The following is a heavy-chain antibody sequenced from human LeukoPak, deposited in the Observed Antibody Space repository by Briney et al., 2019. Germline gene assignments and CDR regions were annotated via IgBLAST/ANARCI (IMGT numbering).Heavy chain of an antibody. V-gene: IGHV1-46*01. J-gene: IGHJ6*02. D-gene: IGHD3-10*01. CDR2: INPSGGST. CDR1: GYTFTSYY. CDR3: ARDGLHLLDRGYGMDV. Sequence: ASVKVSCKASGYTFTSYYMHWVRQAPGQGLEWMGIINPSGGSTSYAQKFQGRVTMTRDTSTGTVYMELSSLRSEDTAVYYCARDGLHLLDRGYGMDVWGQGTTVTVSS.